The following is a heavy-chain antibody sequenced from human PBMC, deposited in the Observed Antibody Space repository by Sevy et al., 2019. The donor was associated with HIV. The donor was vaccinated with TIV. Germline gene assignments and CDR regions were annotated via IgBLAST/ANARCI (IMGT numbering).Heavy chain of an antibody. D-gene: IGHD6-19*01. CDR3: AKGGQWLRGADYYYYMDV. Sequence: GGSLRLSCAASGFTFSSYAMSWVRQAPGKGLEWVSAISGSGGSTYYADSVKGRFTISRDNSKNTLYLQMNSLRVEDTAVYYCAKGGQWLRGADYYYYMDVWGKGTTVTVSS. CDR1: GFTFSSYA. CDR2: ISGSGGST. J-gene: IGHJ6*03. V-gene: IGHV3-23*01.